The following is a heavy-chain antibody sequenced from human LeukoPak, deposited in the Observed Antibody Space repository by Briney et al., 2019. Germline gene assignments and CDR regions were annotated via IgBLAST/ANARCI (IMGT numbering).Heavy chain of an antibody. J-gene: IGHJ6*02. CDR3: ASATIYYYGMDV. D-gene: IGHD5-24*01. CDR1: GYTFTGYY. Sequence: ASVKVSCKASGYTFTGYYMHWVRQAPGQGLEWMGWINPNSGGTNYAQKFQGRVTMTRDTSISTAHMELSRLRSDDTAVYYCASATIYYYGMDVWGQGTTVTVSS. CDR2: INPNSGGT. V-gene: IGHV1-2*02.